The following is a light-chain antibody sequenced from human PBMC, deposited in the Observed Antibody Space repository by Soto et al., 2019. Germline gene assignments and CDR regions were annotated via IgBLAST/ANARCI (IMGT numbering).Light chain of an antibody. Sequence: EIVMTQSPATLSVSPGERATLSCRASQSVSNNLAWYQQKPGQAPRLLIYDASTRDIGIPARFSGSGSGTEFTLTINSLQSEDFAIYYCQHYNNWPPWTFGQGTKVEIK. J-gene: IGKJ1*01. V-gene: IGKV3-15*01. CDR1: QSVSNN. CDR3: QHYNNWPPWT. CDR2: DAS.